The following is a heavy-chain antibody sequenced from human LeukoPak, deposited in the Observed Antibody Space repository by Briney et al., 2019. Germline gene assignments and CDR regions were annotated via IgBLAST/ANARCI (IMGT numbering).Heavy chain of an antibody. V-gene: IGHV3-48*02. CDR1: GVTFSTNN. CDR3: ARGGGRSYSDAFDI. J-gene: IGHJ3*02. CDR2: IRGSSTDT. Sequence: SGGSLRLSCAASGVTFSTNNMHWVRQAPGKGLEWVSFIRGSSTDTQYADSVRGRFTISRDIGRAALYLQMNSLRDEDTAVYYCARGGGRSYSDAFDIWDQGTVVTVSS. D-gene: IGHD1-26*01.